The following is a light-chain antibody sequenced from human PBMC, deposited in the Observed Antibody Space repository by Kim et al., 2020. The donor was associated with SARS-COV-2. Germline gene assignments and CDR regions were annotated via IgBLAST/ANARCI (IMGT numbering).Light chain of an antibody. V-gene: IGLV2-14*01. J-gene: IGLJ3*02. Sequence: QSALTQPASVSGSPGQSITISCTGTNSDVGAYNYVSWYQQHPGKAPKLIIYDVNKRPLGVSNRFSGSKSGNTASLTISGLQAGDEADYYCSSFRTSNDVWVFGGGTQLTVL. CDR2: DVN. CDR3: SSFRTSNDVWV. CDR1: NSDVGAYNY.